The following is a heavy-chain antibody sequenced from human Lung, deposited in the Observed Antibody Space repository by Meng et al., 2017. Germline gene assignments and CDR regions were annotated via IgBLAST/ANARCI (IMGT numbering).Heavy chain of an antibody. CDR2: IDPKSGDT. CDR1: GYNFPDYW. J-gene: IGHJ4*02. D-gene: IGHD6-13*01. Sequence: VTRGQAGVEVKKPGASVKVSCKPSGYNFPDYWLHWVRRAPGQGLEWMGRIDPKSGDTHYAQRFQGRVTMTGDTSISTAYRELSGLRSDDTAMYYCARDEDISAAGKLFGDYWGQGTLVTVSS. V-gene: IGHV1-2*06. CDR3: ARDEDISAAGKLFGDY.